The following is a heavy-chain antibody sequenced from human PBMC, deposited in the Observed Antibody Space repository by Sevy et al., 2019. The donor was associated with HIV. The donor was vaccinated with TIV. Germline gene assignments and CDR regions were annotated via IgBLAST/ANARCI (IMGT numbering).Heavy chain of an antibody. CDR3: ARDLPPSATTVAHFDY. CDR1: GFTFSSYE. CDR2: ITNSGSSI. J-gene: IGHJ4*02. V-gene: IGHV3-48*03. D-gene: IGHD4-17*01. Sequence: GGSLRLSCTASGFTFSSYEMNWVRQAPGKGLEWVSYITNSGSSIYYSDSVGGRFTVSRDNAKNSLYLQMKSLGAEDTAVYYCARDLPPSATTVAHFDYWGRGTLVTVSS.